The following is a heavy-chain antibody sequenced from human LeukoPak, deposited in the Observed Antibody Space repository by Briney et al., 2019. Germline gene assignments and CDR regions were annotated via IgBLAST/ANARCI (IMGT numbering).Heavy chain of an antibody. CDR2: INHSGST. D-gene: IGHD3-10*01. J-gene: IGHJ4*02. CDR3: ASRITMVREVRLGSFDY. Sequence: KPSETLSLTCAVYGGSFSGYYWSWIRQPPRKGLEWIGEINHSGSTNYNPSLNRRATISVDRPKNQSSLKLSCVTAADAAVYYCASRITMVREVRLGSFDYWGQGTLVTVSS. V-gene: IGHV4-34*01. CDR1: GGSFSGYY.